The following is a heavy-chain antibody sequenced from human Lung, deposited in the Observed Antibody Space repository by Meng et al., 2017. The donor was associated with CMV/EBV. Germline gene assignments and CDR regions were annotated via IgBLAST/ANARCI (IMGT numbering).Heavy chain of an antibody. CDR2: IYGSGTT. CDR1: GFTVSRNY. CDR3: ARGADTPMVLPPDF. V-gene: IGHV3-66*02. D-gene: IGHD5-18*01. Sequence: GEXXKISCAASGFTVSRNYMGWVRQAPGKGLEWVSVIYGSGTTNYPDFVKGRFTISRDNSRNTVYLQMNSLRAEDTAVYYCARGADTPMVLPPDFWGQGPLVPFSS. J-gene: IGHJ4*02.